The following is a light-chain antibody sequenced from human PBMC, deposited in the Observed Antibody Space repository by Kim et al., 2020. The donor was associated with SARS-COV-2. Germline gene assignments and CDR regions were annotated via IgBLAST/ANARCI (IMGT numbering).Light chain of an antibody. V-gene: IGKV3-20*01. Sequence: LSPGERATLSCRASQSVGRNRWAWYQQKAGQAPRLLIYGASSRATGIPDRCSGRGSGTDFSYTISRLELEDCAVYYGQQYGNSRTFGQGTKVNIK. J-gene: IGKJ1*01. CDR1: QSVGRNR. CDR3: QQYGNSRT. CDR2: GAS.